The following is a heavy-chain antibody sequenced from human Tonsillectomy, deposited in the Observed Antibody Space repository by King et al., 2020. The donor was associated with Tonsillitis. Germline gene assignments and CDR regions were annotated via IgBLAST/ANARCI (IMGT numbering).Heavy chain of an antibody. CDR3: AIDMLSGGEYYFDSSGYYSNWSFDL. V-gene: IGHV3-9*01. CDR1: GFTFDDYA. D-gene: IGHD3-22*01. CDR2: ISWNSGNI. J-gene: IGHJ2*01. Sequence: VKLVESGGGLVQPGRSLRLSCAASGFTFDDYAMHWVRQAPGKGLEWVSGISWNSGNIGYADSVKGRFTVSRDNAKKSLYLQINSLRAEDTALYYCAIDMLSGGEYYFDSSGYYSNWSFDLWGRGTLVTVCS.